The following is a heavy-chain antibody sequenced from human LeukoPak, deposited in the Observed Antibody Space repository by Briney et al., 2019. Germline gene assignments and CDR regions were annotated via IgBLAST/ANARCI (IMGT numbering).Heavy chain of an antibody. CDR3: ASERASLDF. Sequence: ASVTVSCKASGYTFTSYYMHWVRQAPGQGLEWMGRINSNTGGTDYPQNFQDRVTMTRETSTDTAYMELRRLRSDDTAVYYCASERASLDFWGQGTLVTVSS. D-gene: IGHD3/OR15-3a*01. V-gene: IGHV1-2*06. CDR1: GYTFTSYY. CDR2: INSNTGGT. J-gene: IGHJ4*02.